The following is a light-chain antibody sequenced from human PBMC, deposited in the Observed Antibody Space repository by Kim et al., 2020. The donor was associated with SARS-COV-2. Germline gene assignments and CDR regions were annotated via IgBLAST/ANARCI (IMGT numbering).Light chain of an antibody. CDR2: GDN. Sequence: QSALTQAPSASATPGQRVTISCSGSSSNIRTNTVNWYQHVPGTAPKLLLYGDNQRPAGVPDRFSGSKSGTSASLAITGLQSDDEADYYCASWDDRLNGIVFGGGTQLTVL. CDR3: ASWDDRLNGIV. J-gene: IGLJ3*02. CDR1: SSNIRTNT. V-gene: IGLV1-44*01.